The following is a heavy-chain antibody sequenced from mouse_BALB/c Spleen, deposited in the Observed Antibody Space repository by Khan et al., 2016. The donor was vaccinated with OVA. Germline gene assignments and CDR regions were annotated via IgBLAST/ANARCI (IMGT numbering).Heavy chain of an antibody. Sequence: VQLKESGPGLVKPSQSLSLTCTVTGYSITSGYAWNWIRQFPGNKLEWMGYISYSGGTSYNPSLKSRISITRDTSTNQFFLQLNSVTTEDTATYYCARGNYYGYYFDYWGQGTPLTVSS. CDR3: ARGNYYGYYFDY. CDR1: GYSITSGYA. V-gene: IGHV3-2*02. J-gene: IGHJ2*01. CDR2: ISYSGGT. D-gene: IGHD1-1*01.